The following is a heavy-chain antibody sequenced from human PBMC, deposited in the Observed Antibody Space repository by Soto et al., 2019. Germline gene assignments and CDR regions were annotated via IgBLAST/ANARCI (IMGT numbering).Heavy chain of an antibody. D-gene: IGHD3-9*01. CDR3: ARTGDILTGTPIDY. Sequence: QVQLVESGGGLVKPGGSLRLSCAASGFTFSDYYMSWIRQAPGKGLEWVSYISSSSSYTNYADSVKDRFTISRDNAKNSLYLQMNSLRAEDTAVYYCARTGDILTGTPIDYWGQGTLVTVSS. V-gene: IGHV3-11*06. CDR2: ISSSSSYT. J-gene: IGHJ4*02. CDR1: GFTFSDYY.